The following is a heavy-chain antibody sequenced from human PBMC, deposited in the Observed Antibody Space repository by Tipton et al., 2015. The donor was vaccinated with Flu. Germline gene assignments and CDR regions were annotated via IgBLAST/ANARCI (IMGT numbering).Heavy chain of an antibody. CDR1: GFTFSRYA. J-gene: IGHJ6*02. V-gene: IGHV3-23*01. CDR2: VSGGGAIT. Sequence: SLRLSCAASGFTFSRYAMSWVRQAPGKGLEWVSAVSGGGAITYFAESVKGRFTISRDNSKNILFLQMNSLRADDTAVYYCARGGDGMDVWGQGTTVTVSS. CDR3: ARGGDGMDV.